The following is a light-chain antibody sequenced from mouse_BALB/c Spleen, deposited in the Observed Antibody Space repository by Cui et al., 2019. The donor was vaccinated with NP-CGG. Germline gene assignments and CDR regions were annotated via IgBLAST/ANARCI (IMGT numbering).Light chain of an antibody. V-gene: IGLV1*01. Sequence: HAVVTQESALTTSPGETVTLTCRSSTGAVTTNNYANWVQEKPDHLFTGLIGGTNNRAPGVPARFSGSLIGDKAALTITGAQTEDEAIYFCALWYSNHWVFGGGTKLTV. CDR1: TGAVTTNNY. CDR2: GTN. CDR3: ALWYSNHWV. J-gene: IGLJ1*01.